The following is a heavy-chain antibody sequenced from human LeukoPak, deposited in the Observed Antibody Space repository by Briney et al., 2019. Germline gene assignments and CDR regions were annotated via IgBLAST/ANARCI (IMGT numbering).Heavy chain of an antibody. J-gene: IGHJ4*02. Sequence: ASVKVSCKASGYTFTSYGISWVRQAPGQGLEWMGGFDPEDGETIYAQKFQGRVTMTEDTSTDTAYMELSSLRSEDTAVYYCATGGTYWGQGTLVTVSS. CDR3: ATGGTY. D-gene: IGHD3-16*01. CDR2: FDPEDGET. CDR1: GYTFTSYG. V-gene: IGHV1-24*01.